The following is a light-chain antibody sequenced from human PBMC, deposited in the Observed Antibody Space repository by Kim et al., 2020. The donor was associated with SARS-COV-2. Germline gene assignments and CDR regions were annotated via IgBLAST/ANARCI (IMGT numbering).Light chain of an antibody. V-gene: IGKV3-20*01. CDR3: QQYGSSPRT. CDR1: QSVSSNY. Sequence: PGEGASLSCRASQSVSSNYLAWYQQKPGQAPRLLIYGAASRATGIPDRFSGSGSGTDFTLTISRLEPEDFAVYYCQQYGSSPRTFGQGTKVDIK. CDR2: GAA. J-gene: IGKJ1*01.